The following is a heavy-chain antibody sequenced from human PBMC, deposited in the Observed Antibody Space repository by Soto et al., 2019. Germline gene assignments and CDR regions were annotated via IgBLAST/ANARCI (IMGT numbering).Heavy chain of an antibody. CDR2: ISGYNGDT. CDR1: GYTFSRYG. D-gene: IGHD2-8*01. Sequence: QGQLVQSGPAVKKPGASVKVSCKTSGYTFSRYGISWVRQAPGQGLEWMGWISGYNGDTNDAQKVQGRVTMTIDTSTYTAYMELRSLTSDDTAIYYCAKNGQPPYYYDGMDVWGQGTTVTVSS. CDR3: AKNGQPPYYYDGMDV. J-gene: IGHJ6*02. V-gene: IGHV1-18*01.